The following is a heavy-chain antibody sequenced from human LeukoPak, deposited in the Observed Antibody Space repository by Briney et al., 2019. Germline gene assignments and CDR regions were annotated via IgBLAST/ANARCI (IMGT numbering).Heavy chain of an antibody. D-gene: IGHD3-3*01. CDR3: ARDFGYYDFWSGYLLMDV. J-gene: IGHJ6*03. V-gene: IGHV3-7*01. CDR1: GFTFSDYY. CDR2: IKQDGSEK. Sequence: GGSLRLSCAASGFTFSDYYMSWIRQAPGKGLEWVANIKQDGSEKYYVDSVKGRFTISRDNAKNSLYLQMNSLRAEDTAVYCCARDFGYYDFWSGYLLMDVWGKGTTVTVSS.